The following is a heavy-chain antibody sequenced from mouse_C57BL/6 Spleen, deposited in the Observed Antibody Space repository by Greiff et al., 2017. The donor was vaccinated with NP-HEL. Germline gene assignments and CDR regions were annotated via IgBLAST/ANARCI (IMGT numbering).Heavy chain of an antibody. J-gene: IGHJ3*01. V-gene: IGHV14-4*01. CDR3: TTANWGFAY. D-gene: IGHD4-1*01. CDR2: IDPENGDT. Sequence: EVQLQQSEAELVRPGASVKLSCTASGFNIKDDYMHWVKQRPEQGLEWIGWIDPENGDTEYASKFQGKATITADTSSNTAYLQLSSLTSEDTAVYYCTTANWGFAYWGQGTLVTVSA. CDR1: GFNIKDDY.